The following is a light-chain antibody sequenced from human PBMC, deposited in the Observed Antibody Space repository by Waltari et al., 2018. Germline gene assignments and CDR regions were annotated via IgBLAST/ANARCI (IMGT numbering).Light chain of an antibody. V-gene: IGLV2-14*01. CDR1: SSDGGGYNY. CDR3: SSYTSITTFYV. J-gene: IGLJ1*01. CDR2: EVS. Sequence: QSALTQPASVSGSPGQSVAISCTGTSSDGGGYNYVSWYQQHPGKAPNTLIYEVSSRPSGVSDRFSGSKAGTTASLTISGLQAEDAADYYCSSYTSITTFYVFGTATKVTVL.